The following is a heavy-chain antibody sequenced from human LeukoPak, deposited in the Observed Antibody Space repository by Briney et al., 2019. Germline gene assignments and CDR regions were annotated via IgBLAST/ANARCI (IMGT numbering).Heavy chain of an antibody. CDR2: MSVNGVNK. CDR1: GFSFSSYS. CDR3: VRESCSGGSCTYDPFDI. J-gene: IGHJ3*02. D-gene: IGHD2-15*01. V-gene: IGHV3-30-3*01. Sequence: GGSLRLSCVASGFSFSSYSIHWVRRVPGKGLEWVAVMSVNGVNKYYADSVRGRFTVSRDISKYTQFLQMNSLRFEDTAVYFCVRESCSGGSCTYDPFDIWGHGTMVTVST.